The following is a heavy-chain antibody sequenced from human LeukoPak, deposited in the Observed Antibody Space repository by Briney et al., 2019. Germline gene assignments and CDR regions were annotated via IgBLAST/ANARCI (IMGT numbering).Heavy chain of an antibody. J-gene: IGHJ6*04. CDR3: AELGITMIGGV. V-gene: IGHV3-30*02. Sequence: GGSLRLSCAASGITDTFGVHWVRQAPGKGLEWLAFIQYDGNAKYYADSVKGRFTISRDNAKNSLYLQMNSLRAEDTAVYYCAELGITMIGGVWGKGTTVTISS. CDR2: IQYDGNAK. D-gene: IGHD3-10*02. CDR1: GITDTFG.